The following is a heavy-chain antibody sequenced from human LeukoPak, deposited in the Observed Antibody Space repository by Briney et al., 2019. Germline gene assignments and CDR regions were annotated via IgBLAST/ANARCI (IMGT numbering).Heavy chain of an antibody. CDR3: ARPACSSTSCYLYFQY. Sequence: GESLKISFKGSGYSFTTHWIGWVRQMPGKGLEWRGIIYPGDSDTRYSPSFQGPVTISPDKSLGIAPLQWGSLKASDTAMYYCARPACSSTSCYLYFQYWGQGTLVTVSS. D-gene: IGHD2-2*01. V-gene: IGHV5-51*01. CDR2: IYPGDSDT. CDR1: GYSFTTHW. J-gene: IGHJ1*01.